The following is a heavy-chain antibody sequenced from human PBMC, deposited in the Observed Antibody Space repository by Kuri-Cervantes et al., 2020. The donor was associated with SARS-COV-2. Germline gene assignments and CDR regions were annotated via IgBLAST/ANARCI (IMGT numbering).Heavy chain of an antibody. J-gene: IGHJ6*03. CDR1: GGSFSGYY. V-gene: IGHV4-34*01. CDR2: INHSGST. Sequence: GSLRLSCAVYGGSFSGYYWSWIRQPPGKGLEWIGEINHSGSTNYNPSLKSRVTISVDTSKNQSSLKLSSVTAADTAVYYCAGFYYYDSSGFVANYYYMDVWGKGTTVTVSS. CDR3: AGFYYYDSSGFVANYYYMDV. D-gene: IGHD3-22*01.